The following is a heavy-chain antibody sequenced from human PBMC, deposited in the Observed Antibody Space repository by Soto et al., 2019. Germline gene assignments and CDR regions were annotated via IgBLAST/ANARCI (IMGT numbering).Heavy chain of an antibody. J-gene: IGHJ3*01. CDR2: IYSGGGT. D-gene: IGHD6-13*01. CDR3: GGFQQSQDAFDV. Sequence: LRLSCAASGFTVSSNYMNWVRQAPGKGLEWVSIIYSGGGTYYADSVKGRFTTSRDNPKNTLYLQMNSLRAEDTAVYYCGGFQQSQDAFDVWGRGTMVTVSS. V-gene: IGHV3-66*01. CDR1: GFTVSSNY.